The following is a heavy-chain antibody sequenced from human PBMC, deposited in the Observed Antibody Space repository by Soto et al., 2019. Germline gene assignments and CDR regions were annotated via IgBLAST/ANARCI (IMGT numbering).Heavy chain of an antibody. J-gene: IGHJ6*02. CDR2: IWYDGSNK. CDR1: GFTFSSYG. V-gene: IGHV3-33*01. D-gene: IGHD6-13*01. CDR3: ARDKGQQLVPQGRYYYYGMDV. Sequence: GGSLRLSCAASGFTFSSYGMHWVRQAPGKGLEWVAVIWYDGSNKYYADSVKGRFTISRDNSKNTLYLQMNSLRAEDTAVYYCARDKGQQLVPQGRYYYYGMDVWGQGTTVTVSS.